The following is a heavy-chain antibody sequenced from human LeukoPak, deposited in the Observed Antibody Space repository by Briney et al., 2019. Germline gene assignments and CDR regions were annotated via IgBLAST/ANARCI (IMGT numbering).Heavy chain of an antibody. Sequence: GGSLRLSCAASGFTFSSYAMSWVRQAPGKGLEWVSAISGSGGSTYYADSVKGRFTISRDNSKNTLYLQMNSLRAEDTAVYYCAKSPYSSGWASLRVNATKDDPDYYMDVWGKGTTVTVSS. V-gene: IGHV3-23*01. CDR1: GFTFSSYA. CDR2: ISGSGGST. D-gene: IGHD6-19*01. J-gene: IGHJ6*03. CDR3: AKSPYSSGWASLRVNATKDDPDYYMDV.